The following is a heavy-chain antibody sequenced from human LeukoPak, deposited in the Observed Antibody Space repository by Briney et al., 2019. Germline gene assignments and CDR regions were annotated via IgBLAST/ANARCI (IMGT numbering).Heavy chain of an antibody. Sequence: GGSLRLSCAASGFTFSSYAMNWVRQAPGKGLDWVSAITGTGGSTYYADSVKGRFTISRDNSKKTLFLQMNSLRAEDTAVYYCAKREEDNSPHFDYWGQGTLVTVSS. D-gene: IGHD2/OR15-2a*01. CDR3: AKREEDNSPHFDY. CDR1: GFTFSSYA. J-gene: IGHJ4*02. CDR2: ITGTGGST. V-gene: IGHV3-23*01.